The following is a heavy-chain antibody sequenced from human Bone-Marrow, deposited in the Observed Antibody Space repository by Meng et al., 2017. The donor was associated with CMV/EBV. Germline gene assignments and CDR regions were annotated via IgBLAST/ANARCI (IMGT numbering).Heavy chain of an antibody. CDR3: ARDGYGDYSNWFDP. Sequence: ASVKVSCKASGYTFTDYFIHWVRQAPGQGLEWMGWINPNSGGTNFAQKFQGRVTMTSDTSVSTAYMELSRLRSDDTAVYYCARDGYGDYSNWFDPWGQGTLVTVSS. V-gene: IGHV1-2*02. CDR1: GYTFTDYF. CDR2: INPNSGGT. D-gene: IGHD4-17*01. J-gene: IGHJ5*02.